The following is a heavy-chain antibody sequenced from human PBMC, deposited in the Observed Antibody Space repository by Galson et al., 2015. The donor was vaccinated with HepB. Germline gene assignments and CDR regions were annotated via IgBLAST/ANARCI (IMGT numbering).Heavy chain of an antibody. CDR2: ISVFRGNT. D-gene: IGHD4-11*01. Sequence: SVKVSCKGFGYTSPTYGISWIRQAPGQGLEWIGWISVFRGNTDYAQKFAGRVSMTTDTSKTTVYMELTSLTSADTAVYYCATDRSNNDYWGQGTLVTVSS. CDR1: GYTSPTYG. J-gene: IGHJ4*02. V-gene: IGHV1-18*01. CDR3: ATDRSNNDY.